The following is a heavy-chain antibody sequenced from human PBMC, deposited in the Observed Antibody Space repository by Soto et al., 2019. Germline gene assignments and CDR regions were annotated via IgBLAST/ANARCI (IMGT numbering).Heavy chain of an antibody. V-gene: IGHV1-8*01. Sequence: ASVKVSCKASGYTFTSYDINWVRQATGQGLEWMGWMNPNSGNTGYAQKFQGRVTMTRNTSISTAYMELSSLRSEDTAMYYCAREGGAAVLPGHYYYYYMDVWGKGTTVTVSS. J-gene: IGHJ6*03. CDR3: AREGGAAVLPGHYYYYYMDV. CDR1: GYTFTSYD. CDR2: MNPNSGNT. D-gene: IGHD6-13*01.